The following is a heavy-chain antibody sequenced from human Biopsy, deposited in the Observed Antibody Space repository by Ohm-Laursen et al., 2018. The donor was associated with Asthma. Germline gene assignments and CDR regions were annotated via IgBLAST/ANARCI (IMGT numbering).Heavy chain of an antibody. D-gene: IGHD3-22*01. V-gene: IGHV3-53*01. CDR2: IYSGGTS. Sequence: SLRLSCAASGFAASRDYMVWVRQAPGKGLEWVSVIYSGGTSHTADSVRGRFTISRDYSKNTLYLQMHSLRAEDTAVYYCARGDSSNWSHYYFDYWGQGTLVTVSS. CDR1: GFAASRDY. CDR3: ARGDSSNWSHYYFDY. J-gene: IGHJ4*02.